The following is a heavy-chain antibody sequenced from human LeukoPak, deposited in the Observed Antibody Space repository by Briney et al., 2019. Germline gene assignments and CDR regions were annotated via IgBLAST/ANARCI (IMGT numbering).Heavy chain of an antibody. D-gene: IGHD4-17*01. CDR1: GGSVSSGSYY. CDR2: INHSGST. Sequence: SETLSLTCTVSGGSVSSGSYYWSWIRQPPGKGLEWIGEINHSGSTNYNPSLKSRVTISVDTSKNQFSLKLSSVTAADTAVYYCARALTTVTTNWFDPWGQGTLVTVSS. CDR3: ARALTTVTTNWFDP. J-gene: IGHJ5*02. V-gene: IGHV4-39*07.